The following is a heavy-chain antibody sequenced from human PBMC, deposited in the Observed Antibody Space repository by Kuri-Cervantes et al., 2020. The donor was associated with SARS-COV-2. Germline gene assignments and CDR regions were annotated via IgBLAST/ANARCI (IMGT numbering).Heavy chain of an antibody. V-gene: IGHV3-23*01. CDR1: GFTFSSYA. CDR2: ISGSGGST. CDR3: AKDQDFWSGGYWYFDL. J-gene: IGHJ2*01. D-gene: IGHD3-3*01. Sequence: ETLSLTCAASGFTFSSYAMSWVRQAPGKGLEWVSAISGSGGSTYYADSVKGRFTISRDNSKNTLYLQMNSLRAEDTAVYYCAKDQDFWSGGYWYFDLWGRGTLVTVSS.